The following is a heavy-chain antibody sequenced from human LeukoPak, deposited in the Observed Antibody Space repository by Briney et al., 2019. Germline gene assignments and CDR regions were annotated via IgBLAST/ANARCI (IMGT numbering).Heavy chain of an antibody. Sequence: SETLSLTCTVSGGSISNKYWSWIRQPPGKGLEWIGYIYYSGNTNYNPSLKSRVTISVDTSKNQFSLRLSSVTAADTAVYYCARGFSSSWYFNWFDPWGQGTLVTVSS. CDR2: IYYSGNT. V-gene: IGHV4-59*08. D-gene: IGHD6-13*01. CDR3: ARGFSSSWYFNWFDP. J-gene: IGHJ5*02. CDR1: GGSISNKY.